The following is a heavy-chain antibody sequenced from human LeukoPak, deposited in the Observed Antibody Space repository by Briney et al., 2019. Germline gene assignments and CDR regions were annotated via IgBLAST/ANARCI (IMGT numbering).Heavy chain of an antibody. J-gene: IGHJ3*02. Sequence: GGSLRLSCAASGFTFSSYSMNWVRQAPGKGLEWVSSISSSSSYIYYADSVKGRFTVSRDNAKNSLYLQMNSLRAEDTAGYYCARGSGWDDAFDIWGQGTMVTVSS. CDR1: GFTFSSYS. D-gene: IGHD6-19*01. CDR3: ARGSGWDDAFDI. CDR2: ISSSSSYI. V-gene: IGHV3-21*01.